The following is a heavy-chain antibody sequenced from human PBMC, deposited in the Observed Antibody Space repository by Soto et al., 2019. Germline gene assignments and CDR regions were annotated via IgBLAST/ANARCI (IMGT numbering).Heavy chain of an antibody. J-gene: IGHJ5*02. V-gene: IGHV4-34*01. CDR3: ARESYGDYGGYFDP. Sequence: SSETLSLTCAVYGGSFSGYYWTWIRQPPGTGLEWIGEINHSGSTNYNPSLKSRVTISVDRSKNQFSLKVRSVTAADTAVYYCARESYGDYGGYFDPWGQGIQVTVSS. CDR2: INHSGST. D-gene: IGHD4-17*01. CDR1: GGSFSGYY.